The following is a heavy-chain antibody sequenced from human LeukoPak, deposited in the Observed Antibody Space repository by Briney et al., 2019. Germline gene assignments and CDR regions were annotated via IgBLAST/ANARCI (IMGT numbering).Heavy chain of an antibody. CDR3: ARERENGYNPPAD. D-gene: IGHD5-24*01. CDR2: INHSGST. CDR1: GGSFSGYY. V-gene: IGHV4-34*01. J-gene: IGHJ1*01. Sequence: PSETLSLTCAVYGGSFSGYYWSWIRQPPGKGLEWIGEINHSGSTNYNPSLKSRVTISVDTSKNQFSLKLSSVTAADTAVYYCARERENGYNPPADWGQGTLVTVSS.